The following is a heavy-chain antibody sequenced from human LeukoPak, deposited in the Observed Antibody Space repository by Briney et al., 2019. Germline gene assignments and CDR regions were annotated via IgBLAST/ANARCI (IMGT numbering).Heavy chain of an antibody. CDR3: AISMVRT. Sequence: GGSLRLSCAASGFTFDDYAMHWVRQAPGKGLEWVSGISWNSGSIGYADSVKGRFTISRDNAKNSLYLQMNSLRAEDTAVYYCAISMVRTWGQGTLVTVSS. CDR2: ISWNSGSI. J-gene: IGHJ5*02. D-gene: IGHD3-10*01. V-gene: IGHV3-9*01. CDR1: GFTFDDYA.